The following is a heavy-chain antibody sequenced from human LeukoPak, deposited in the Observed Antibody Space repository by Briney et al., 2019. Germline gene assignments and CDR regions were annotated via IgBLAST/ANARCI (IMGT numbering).Heavy chain of an antibody. CDR2: ISYDGSNK. CDR3: ARVTLDSDY. J-gene: IGHJ4*02. Sequence: GGSLRLSCAASGFTFSSYAMHWVRQAPGKGLEWVAVISYDGSNKYYADSVKGRFTISRDNSKNALYLQMNSLRAEDTAVYYCARVTLDSDYWGQGTLVTVSS. V-gene: IGHV3-30-3*01. D-gene: IGHD6-6*01. CDR1: GFTFSSYA.